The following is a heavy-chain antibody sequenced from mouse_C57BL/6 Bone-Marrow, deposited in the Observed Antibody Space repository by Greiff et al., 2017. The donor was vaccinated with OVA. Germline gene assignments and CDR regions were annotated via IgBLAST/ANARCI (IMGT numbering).Heavy chain of an antibody. J-gene: IGHJ4*01. D-gene: IGHD3-2*02. CDR3: ARCRAQATPYAMDY. CDR1: GYAFSSSW. CDR2: IYPGDGDT. Sequence: QVQLKESGPELVKPGASVKISCKASGYAFSSSWMNWVKQRPGKGLEWIGRIYPGDGDTNYNGKFKGKATLTADKSSSTAYMQLSSLTSEDSAVYVCARCRAQATPYAMDYWGQGTSVTVSS. V-gene: IGHV1-82*01.